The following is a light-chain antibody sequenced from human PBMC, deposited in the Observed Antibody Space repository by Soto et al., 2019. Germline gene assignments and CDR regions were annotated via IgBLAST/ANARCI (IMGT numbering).Light chain of an antibody. CDR2: TAS. Sequence: ETVLTQSPATLSLSPGERATLSCRASESVSNSLAWYQHHPGQAPRLLIYTASNRATGIPARFSGSGSGTDFTLTISSLEPEDFAVYFCQHRAGWPPALTFGGGTKVDI. V-gene: IGKV3-11*01. CDR1: ESVSNS. CDR3: QHRAGWPPALT. J-gene: IGKJ4*01.